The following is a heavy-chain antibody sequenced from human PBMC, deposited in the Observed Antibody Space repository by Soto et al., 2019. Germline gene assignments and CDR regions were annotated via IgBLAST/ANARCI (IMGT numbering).Heavy chain of an antibody. Sequence: SETLSLTCAVYGGSFSGYYWSWIRQPPGKGLEWIGESNHSGSTNYNPSLKSRVTISVDTSKNQFSLKLSSVTAADTAVYYCARESDMNDFWSGYSRYGMDVWGQGTTVTVSS. CDR1: GGSFSGYY. CDR2: SNHSGST. V-gene: IGHV4-34*01. D-gene: IGHD3-3*01. J-gene: IGHJ6*02. CDR3: ARESDMNDFWSGYSRYGMDV.